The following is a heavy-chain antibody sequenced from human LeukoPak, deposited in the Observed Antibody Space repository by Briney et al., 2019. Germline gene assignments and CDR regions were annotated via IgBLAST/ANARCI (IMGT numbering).Heavy chain of an antibody. D-gene: IGHD5-12*01. CDR2: ISSSSSYI. CDR1: GFTFSSYS. CDR3: AREGVSGYDPIDY. J-gene: IGHJ4*02. V-gene: IGHV3-21*01. Sequence: GGSLRLSCAASGFTFSSYSMDWVRQAPGKGLEWVSSISSSSSYIYYADSVKGRFTISRDNAKNSLYLQMNSLRAEDTAVYYCAREGVSGYDPIDYWGQGTLVTVSS.